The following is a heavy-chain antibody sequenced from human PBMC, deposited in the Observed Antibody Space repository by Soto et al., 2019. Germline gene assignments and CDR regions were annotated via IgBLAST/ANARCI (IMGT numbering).Heavy chain of an antibody. D-gene: IGHD4-4*01. CDR2: INPNGGST. V-gene: IGHV1-46*03. J-gene: IGHJ3*01. CDR1: GYTFTGYY. Sequence: ASVKVSCKASGYTFTGYYIDWVRQAPGQGLEWMGIINPNGGSTTYVQKFQGRVTMTRDTSTSTVYMELSSLRSEDTAVYYCARAACTTVTNRLNDVFAVWGQGTMVTVSS. CDR3: ARAACTTVTNRLNDVFAV.